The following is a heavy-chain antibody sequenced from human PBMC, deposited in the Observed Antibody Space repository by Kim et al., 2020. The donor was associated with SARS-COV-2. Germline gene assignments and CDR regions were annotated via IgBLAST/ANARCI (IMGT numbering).Heavy chain of an antibody. CDR3: ARGTLEWLFISHNRNYYYYGMDV. V-gene: IGHV4-4*02. CDR1: GGSISSSNW. D-gene: IGHD3-3*01. J-gene: IGHJ6*02. CDR2: IYHSGST. Sequence: SETLSLTCAVSGGSISSSNWWRWVRQPPGKGLEWIGEIYHSGSTNYNPSLKSRVTISVDKSKNQFSLKLSSVTAADTAVYYCARGTLEWLFISHNRNYYYYGMDVWGQGTTVTVSS.